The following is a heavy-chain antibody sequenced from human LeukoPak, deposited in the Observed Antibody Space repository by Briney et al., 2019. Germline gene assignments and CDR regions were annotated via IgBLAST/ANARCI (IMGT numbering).Heavy chain of an antibody. CDR1: GFTFSRYW. Sequence: GGSPRLSCAASGFTFSRYWMHWVRQAPGKGPLWVSRINSDGSSTKYADTVEGRFVISRDNARNILYLQMNSLRAEDTAVYYCARDYDPDYYDSSGYSDYWGQGTRVTVSS. V-gene: IGHV3-74*03. D-gene: IGHD3-22*01. J-gene: IGHJ4*01. CDR2: INSDGSST. CDR3: ARDYDPDYYDSSGYSDY.